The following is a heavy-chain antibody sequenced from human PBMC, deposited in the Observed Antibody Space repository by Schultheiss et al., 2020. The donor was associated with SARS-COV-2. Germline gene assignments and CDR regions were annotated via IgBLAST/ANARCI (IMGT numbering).Heavy chain of an antibody. V-gene: IGHV4-59*08. Sequence: SETLSLTCTVSGGSISSYYWGWIRQPPGKGLEWIGSIYYSGSTNYNPSLKSRVTISVDTSKNQFSLKLSSVTAADTAVYYCARHLRYFDWLLSRYYYYMDVWGKGTTVTVSS. J-gene: IGHJ6*03. CDR2: IYYSGST. CDR1: GGSISSYY. CDR3: ARHLRYFDWLLSRYYYYMDV. D-gene: IGHD3-9*01.